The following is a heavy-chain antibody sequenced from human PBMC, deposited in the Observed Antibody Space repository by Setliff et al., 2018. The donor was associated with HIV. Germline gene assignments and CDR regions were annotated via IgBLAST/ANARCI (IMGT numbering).Heavy chain of an antibody. J-gene: IGHJ4*02. CDR3: ARCAAGPYCRNSFDF. Sequence: GSLRLSCAASGFTVSSNYMNWVRQAPGKGLEWVSIIYSGGTTYYVDSVKGRFTISRDNAGNSLDLELNYLNDEDTAVYYCARCAAGPYCRNSFDFWGRGTRVTVSS. D-gene: IGHD1-26*01. CDR2: IYSGGTT. CDR1: GFTVSSNY. V-gene: IGHV3-53*05.